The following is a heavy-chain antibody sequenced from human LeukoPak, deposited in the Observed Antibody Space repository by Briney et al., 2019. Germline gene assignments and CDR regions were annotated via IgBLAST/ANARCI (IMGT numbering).Heavy chain of an antibody. D-gene: IGHD3-22*01. V-gene: IGHV3-64*01. CDR3: ARHYYDSSGYQGIDY. Sequence: GGSLRLSCAVSGFTFSSYTMHWVRQAPGKGLEYVSAITSNGGSTYYANSVKGRFTISRDNSKNTLYLQMNSLRAEDTAVYYCARHYYDSSGYQGIDYWGQGTLVTVSS. CDR1: GFTFSSYT. J-gene: IGHJ4*02. CDR2: ITSNGGST.